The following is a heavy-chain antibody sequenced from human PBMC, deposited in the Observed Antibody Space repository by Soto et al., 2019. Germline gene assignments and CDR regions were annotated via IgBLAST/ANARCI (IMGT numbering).Heavy chain of an antibody. V-gene: IGHV4-61*01. Sequence: QVQLQESGPGLVKPSETLSLTCTVSGGSVSSGSYYWSWIRQPPGKGLEWIGYIYYSGSTNYNPSLKSRVTTSVDTSKNQFSLKLSSVTAADTAVYYCARYYDSSGYSFPFDYWGQGTLVTVSS. J-gene: IGHJ4*02. D-gene: IGHD3-22*01. CDR3: ARYYDSSGYSFPFDY. CDR1: GGSVSSGSYY. CDR2: IYYSGST.